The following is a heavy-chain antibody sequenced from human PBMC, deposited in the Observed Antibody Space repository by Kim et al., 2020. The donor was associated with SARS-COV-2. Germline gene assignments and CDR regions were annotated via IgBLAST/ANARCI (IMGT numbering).Heavy chain of an antibody. V-gene: IGHV3-7*01. CDR1: GFTFSSYW. D-gene: IGHD1-1*01. J-gene: IGHJ4*02. CDR3: VRATTGPSFEY. Sequence: GGSLRLSCAASGFTFSSYWMTWVRQAPGKGLEWVAIVEPVGSVKHYVDSVKGRFTISRDNAKNSLYLQMNSLTAEDTAVYYCVRATTGPSFEYWGQGTLVTVSS. CDR2: VEPVGSVK.